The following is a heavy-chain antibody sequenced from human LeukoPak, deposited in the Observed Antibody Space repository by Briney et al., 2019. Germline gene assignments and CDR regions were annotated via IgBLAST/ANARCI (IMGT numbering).Heavy chain of an antibody. V-gene: IGHV3-11*01. J-gene: IGHJ4*02. CDR2: ISSGGRAR. Sequence: PGGSLRLSCEASGFTFSDHYMSWIRQTPGKGLEWISYISSGGRARFTADSVNGRFTISRDNAKNSLYLQMNSLRAEDTALYYCAKDMEYSYGKRAFDYWGQGTLVTVSS. CDR1: GFTFSDHY. CDR3: AKDMEYSYGKRAFDY. D-gene: IGHD5-18*01.